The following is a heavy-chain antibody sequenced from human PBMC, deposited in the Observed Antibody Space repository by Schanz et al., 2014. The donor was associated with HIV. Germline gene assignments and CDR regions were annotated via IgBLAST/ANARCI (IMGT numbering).Heavy chain of an antibody. CDR1: GYSISRGGYY. CDR2: IYHSGST. V-gene: IGHV4-31*02. Sequence: QVHLQESGPGLVKPSQTLSLTCSVSGYSISRGGYYWSWIRQHPGKGLEWIGYIYHSGSTYYNPSLKPRATKSVATLKTHFPLKLRSSPAADTAVYHCARHEPPLSGWYFDLWGRGTLVTVSS. CDR3: ARHEPPLSGWYFDL. J-gene: IGHJ2*01.